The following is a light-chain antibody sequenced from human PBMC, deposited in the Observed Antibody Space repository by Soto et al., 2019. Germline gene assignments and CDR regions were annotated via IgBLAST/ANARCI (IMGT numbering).Light chain of an antibody. Sequence: DIQMTQSPSSRSASVGDRVTVSCRASQNIGSYLNWYQQKSGKAPKVLISDASTLQSGVPSRFSGSGSGTDFTLTISSLQPEDSAIYHCQQCYNSPITFGGGTKV. CDR1: QNIGSY. CDR2: DAS. J-gene: IGKJ4*01. V-gene: IGKV1-39*01. CDR3: QQCYNSPIT.